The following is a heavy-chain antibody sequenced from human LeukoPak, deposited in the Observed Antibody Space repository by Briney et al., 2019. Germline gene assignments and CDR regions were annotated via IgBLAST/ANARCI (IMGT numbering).Heavy chain of an antibody. CDR3: ARCGSSWYYFDY. D-gene: IGHD6-13*01. J-gene: IGHJ4*02. V-gene: IGHV4-30-4*01. CDR2: IYYSGST. Sequence: PSETLSLTCTVSGGSISSGDYYWSWIRQPPGKGLEWIGYIYYSGSTYYNPSLKSRVTISVDTSKNQFSLKLSSVTAADTAVYYCARCGSSWYYFDYWGQGTLVTVSS. CDR1: GGSISSGDYY.